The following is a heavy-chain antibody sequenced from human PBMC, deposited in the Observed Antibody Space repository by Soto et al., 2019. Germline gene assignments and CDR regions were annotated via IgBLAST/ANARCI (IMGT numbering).Heavy chain of an antibody. D-gene: IGHD6-6*01. J-gene: IGHJ6*02. Sequence: ASVKVSCKASGYTFTSYAMHWLRQAPGQRLEWMGWINAGNGNTKYSQKFQGRVTITRDTSASTAYMELSSLRSEDTAVYYCARVTSSSYYYYGMDVWGQGTTVTVSS. V-gene: IGHV1-3*01. CDR2: INAGNGNT. CDR3: ARVTSSSYYYYGMDV. CDR1: GYTFTSYA.